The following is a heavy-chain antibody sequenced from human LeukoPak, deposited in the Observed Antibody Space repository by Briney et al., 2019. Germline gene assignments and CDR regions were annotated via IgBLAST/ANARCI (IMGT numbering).Heavy chain of an antibody. CDR2: IKHDGSEK. J-gene: IGHJ4*02. CDR3: ARDDSGPHY. Sequence: PGGSLRLSCAASGFTFSNYWMPWVRQAPGKGLEWVANIKHDGSEKYYVDSVKGRFPISRDNAKNSMYLQMNSLRVEDTAVYYCARDDSGPHYWGQGTLVTVSS. V-gene: IGHV3-7*01. D-gene: IGHD6-19*01. CDR1: GFTFSNYW.